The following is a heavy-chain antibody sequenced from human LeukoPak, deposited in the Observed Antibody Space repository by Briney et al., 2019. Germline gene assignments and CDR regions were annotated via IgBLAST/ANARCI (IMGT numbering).Heavy chain of an antibody. J-gene: IGHJ5*02. Sequence: GRSLRLSCAASGFIFNSYGMHWVRQAPGKGLEWVAVISYDGSKKYYVDSVKGRFTISRHNSENTLYLQMTTLRPEDTAVYYCAKGSAELAWFGESNWFDPWGQGTLVTVSS. CDR3: AKGSAELAWFGESNWFDP. CDR1: GFIFNSYG. CDR2: ISYDGSKK. D-gene: IGHD3-10*01. V-gene: IGHV3-30*18.